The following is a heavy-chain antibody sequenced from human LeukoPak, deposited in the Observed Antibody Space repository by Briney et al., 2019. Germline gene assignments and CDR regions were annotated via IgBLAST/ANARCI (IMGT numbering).Heavy chain of an antibody. V-gene: IGHV3-48*04. CDR1: GFTFSTYW. CDR2: ISSSSSTI. CDR3: ASQASSSWYGNWFDP. J-gene: IGHJ5*02. D-gene: IGHD6-13*01. Sequence: GGSLRLSCAASGFTFSTYWMNWVRQAPGKGLEWVSYISSSSSTIYYADSVKGRFTTSRDNAKNSLYLQMNSLRAEDTAVYYCASQASSSWYGNWFDPWGQRTLVTVSS.